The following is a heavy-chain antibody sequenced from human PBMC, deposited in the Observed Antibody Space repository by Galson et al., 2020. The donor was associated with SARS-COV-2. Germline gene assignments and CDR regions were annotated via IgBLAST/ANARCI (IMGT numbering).Heavy chain of an antibody. J-gene: IGHJ3*02. CDR3: AHKIPKLFRVAFDI. CDR2: IYWDDDK. V-gene: IGHV2-5*02. D-gene: IGHD2-21*01. Sequence: QPPGKALEWLALIYWDDDKRYSPSLKSRLTITKDTSKNQVVLTVTNMDPVDTATYYCAHKIPKLFRVAFDIWGQGTMVTVSS.